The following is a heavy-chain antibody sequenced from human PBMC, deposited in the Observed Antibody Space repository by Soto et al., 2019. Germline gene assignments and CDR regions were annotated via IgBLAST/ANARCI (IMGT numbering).Heavy chain of an antibody. CDR1: GASISSGGYY. V-gene: IGHV4-31*11. J-gene: IGHJ4*02. D-gene: IGHD5-18*01. CDR3: AREKGAMADF. CDR2: VYYSGST. Sequence: QVQLQESDPGLVKPSQTLSLTCVVSGASISSGGYYWSWIRQHPGKGLEWIGYVYYSGSTYYNPSLKSRVTISVDTSKNQFSLRLSSVTAADTAVYYCAREKGAMADFWGQGILVTVSP.